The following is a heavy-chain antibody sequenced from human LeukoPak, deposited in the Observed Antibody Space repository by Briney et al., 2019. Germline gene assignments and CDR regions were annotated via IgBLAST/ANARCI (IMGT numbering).Heavy chain of an antibody. Sequence: GGSLRFSWAASGFPFSNYAMNWVPQAAGKVRGWVSVFTKSGGDTYYADSGKGRFTISRNNSKNTLSLQKNSMRADDTAVYYCAKKQGPVMSSWYTDHWGQGTLVTVSS. CDR2: FTKSGGDT. D-gene: IGHD6-13*01. CDR3: AKKQGPVMSSWYTDH. V-gene: IGHV3-23*01. CDR1: GFPFSNYA. J-gene: IGHJ4*02.